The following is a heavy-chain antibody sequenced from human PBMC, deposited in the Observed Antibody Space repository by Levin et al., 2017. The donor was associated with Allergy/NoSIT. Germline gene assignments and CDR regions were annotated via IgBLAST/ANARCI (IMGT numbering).Heavy chain of an antibody. D-gene: IGHD2-2*01. Sequence: ASVKVSCKASGGTFSSYAISWVRQAPGQGLEWMGGIIPIFGTANYAQKFQGRVTITADKSTSTAYMELSSLRSEDTAVYYCARGELGKSPYCSSTSCLYYFDYWGQGTLVTVSS. CDR3: ARGELGKSPYCSSTSCLYYFDY. CDR1: GGTFSSYA. V-gene: IGHV1-69*06. J-gene: IGHJ4*02. CDR2: IIPIFGTA.